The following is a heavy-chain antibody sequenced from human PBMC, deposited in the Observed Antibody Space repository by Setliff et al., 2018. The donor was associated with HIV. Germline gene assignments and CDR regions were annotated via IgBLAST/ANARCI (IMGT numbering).Heavy chain of an antibody. CDR1: GASISNYY. CDR3: ARETQQSYNIVTGYNYYYGIDV. J-gene: IGHJ6*02. D-gene: IGHD3-9*01. V-gene: IGHV4-59*01. Sequence: PSETPSLTCNVSGASISNYYWTWIRQSPGKQLEWLGYITDSGNTNYNPSLRRRVTISADTSKNQVSLRLRSVTAADTAVYYCARETQQSYNIVTGYNYYYGIDVWGQGTTVTVSS. CDR2: ITDSGNT.